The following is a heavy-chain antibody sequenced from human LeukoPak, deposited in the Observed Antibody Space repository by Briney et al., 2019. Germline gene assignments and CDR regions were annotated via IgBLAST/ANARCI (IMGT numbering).Heavy chain of an antibody. CDR3: ARDLPVLLWFGEPYYFDY. CDR2: IYTSGST. V-gene: IGHV4-4*07. D-gene: IGHD3-10*01. Sequence: PSETLSLTCTVSGGSISSYYWSWIRQPAGKGLEWIGRIYTSGSTNYNPSLKSRVTMSVDTSKNQFSLKLSSMTAADTAVYYCARDLPVLLWFGEPYYFDYWGQGTLVTVSS. CDR1: GGSISSYY. J-gene: IGHJ4*02.